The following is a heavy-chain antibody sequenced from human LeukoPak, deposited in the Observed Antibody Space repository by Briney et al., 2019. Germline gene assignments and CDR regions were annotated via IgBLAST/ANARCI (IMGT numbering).Heavy chain of an antibody. CDR1: GGSISSYY. V-gene: IGHV4-59*01. Sequence: SETLSLTCTVSGGSISSYYWSWIRQPPGKGLEWIGYIYYSGSTNYNPSLKSRVTISVDTSKNQFSLKLSSVTAADKAVYYCARDHYYDSSGPNYYMDVWGKGTTVTVSS. CDR3: ARDHYYDSSGPNYYMDV. CDR2: IYYSGST. D-gene: IGHD3-22*01. J-gene: IGHJ6*03.